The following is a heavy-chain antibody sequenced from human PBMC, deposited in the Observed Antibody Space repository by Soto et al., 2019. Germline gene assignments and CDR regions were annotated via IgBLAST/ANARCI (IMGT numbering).Heavy chain of an antibody. CDR1: GGTFSSYT. Sequence: QVQLVQSGAEVKKPGSSVKVSCKASGGTFSSYTISWVRQAPGQGLEWMGRIIPILGIANYAQKFQGRVTITGEKSTGTAYMELSSLRSEDTAVYYCARGLETYYDFWSGYYGFDYWGQGTLVTVSS. CDR3: ARGLETYYDFWSGYYGFDY. J-gene: IGHJ4*02. D-gene: IGHD3-3*01. V-gene: IGHV1-69*02. CDR2: IIPILGIA.